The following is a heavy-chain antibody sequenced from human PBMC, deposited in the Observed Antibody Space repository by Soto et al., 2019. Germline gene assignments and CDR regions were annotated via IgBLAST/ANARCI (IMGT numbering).Heavy chain of an antibody. Sequence: GESLKISCKGSGYSFTSYWIGWVRQMPGKGLECMGIIYPGDSDTRYSPSFQGQVTISADKSISTAYQQWSSLKASDTAMYYCARPTSSGLYYYGMDVWGQGTTVTVSS. CDR1: GYSFTSYW. J-gene: IGHJ6*02. CDR3: ARPTSSGLYYYGMDV. D-gene: IGHD3-22*01. V-gene: IGHV5-51*01. CDR2: IYPGDSDT.